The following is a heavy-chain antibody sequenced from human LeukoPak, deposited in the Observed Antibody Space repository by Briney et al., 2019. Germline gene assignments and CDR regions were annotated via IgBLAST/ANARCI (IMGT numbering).Heavy chain of an antibody. Sequence: SETLSLTCAVSGYSISSGYYWGWIRQPPGKGLEWIGSIYHSGSTYYNPSLKCRVTISVDTSKNQFSLKLSSVTAADTAVYYCARRGIAVAGDFDYWGQGTLVTVSS. V-gene: IGHV4-38-2*01. CDR1: GYSISSGYY. CDR2: IYHSGST. J-gene: IGHJ4*02. CDR3: ARRGIAVAGDFDY. D-gene: IGHD6-19*01.